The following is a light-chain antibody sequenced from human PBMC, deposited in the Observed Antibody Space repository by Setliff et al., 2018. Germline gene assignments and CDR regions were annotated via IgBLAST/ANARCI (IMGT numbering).Light chain of an antibody. CDR2: GAS. CDR3: QQYGTSPWT. V-gene: IGKV3-20*01. Sequence: EIVLTQSPGTLSLSPGERATLSCRASQSVYSDYLACYQQKPGQSPRLLIYGASRRATGIPDRFSGSGSGTDFTLTMSRLEPEDFAVYYCQQYGTSPWTFGQGTKVDIK. CDR1: QSVYSDY. J-gene: IGKJ1*01.